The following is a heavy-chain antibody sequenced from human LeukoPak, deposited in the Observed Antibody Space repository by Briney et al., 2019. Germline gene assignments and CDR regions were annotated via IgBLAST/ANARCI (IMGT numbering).Heavy chain of an antibody. CDR1: GDSVSSNSAA. J-gene: IGHJ4*02. CDR2: TYYRSKWYN. Sequence: SQTLSLTCAISGDSVSSNSAAWNWIRQPPSRGLEWLGRTYYRSKWYNDYAVSVKSRITINPDTSKNQFSLQLNSVTPEDTAVYYCAREVAYGGNPGLDYWGQGTLVTVSS. V-gene: IGHV6-1*01. D-gene: IGHD4-23*01. CDR3: AREVAYGGNPGLDY.